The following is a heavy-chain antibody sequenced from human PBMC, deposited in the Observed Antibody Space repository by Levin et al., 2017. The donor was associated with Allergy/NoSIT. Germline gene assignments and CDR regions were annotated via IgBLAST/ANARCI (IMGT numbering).Heavy chain of an antibody. V-gene: IGHV3-23*01. Sequence: RGESLKISCGASGFSFSSYALSWVRQAPGKGLEWVSGINGGGSSTYYAESVKGRFTISRDNSKNTVHLQMTNLRAEDTGVYYCAKAGACVWGNFNAAFDYWGQGTLVTVSS. CDR2: INGGGSST. J-gene: IGHJ4*02. CDR1: GFSFSSYA. D-gene: IGHD3-16*01. CDR3: AKAGACVWGNFNAAFDY.